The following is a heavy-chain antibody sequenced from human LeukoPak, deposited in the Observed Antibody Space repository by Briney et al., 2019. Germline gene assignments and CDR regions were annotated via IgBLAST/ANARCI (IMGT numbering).Heavy chain of an antibody. Sequence: PGGSLRLSCAASGFTFSDYYMSWIRQAPGKGLEWVSYISSSGSTIYYADSVKGRFTISRDNAKNSLYLQMNSLRAEDTAVYYCARDGYYDFWIGYYSHYYYYMDVWGKGTTVTVSS. D-gene: IGHD3-3*01. CDR2: ISSSGSTI. CDR1: GFTFSDYY. J-gene: IGHJ6*03. CDR3: ARDGYYDFWIGYYSHYYYYMDV. V-gene: IGHV3-11*04.